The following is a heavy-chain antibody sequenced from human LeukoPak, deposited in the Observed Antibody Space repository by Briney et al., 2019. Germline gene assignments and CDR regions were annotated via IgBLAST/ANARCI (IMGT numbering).Heavy chain of an antibody. J-gene: IGHJ6*03. CDR2: IRSKANSYAT. D-gene: IGHD1-26*01. V-gene: IGHV3-73*01. CDR1: GFTFSGSA. Sequence: GRSLRLSCAASGFTFSGSAMHWVRQASGKGLEWVGRIRSKANSYATAYAASVKGRFTISRDDSKNTAYLQMNSLKTEDTAVYYCTRHGPVVGATPPYYMDVWGKGTTVTVSS. CDR3: TRHGPVVGATPPYYMDV.